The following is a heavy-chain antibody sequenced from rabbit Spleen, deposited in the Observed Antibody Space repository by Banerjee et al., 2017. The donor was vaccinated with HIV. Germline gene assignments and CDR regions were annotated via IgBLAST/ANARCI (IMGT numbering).Heavy chain of an antibody. V-gene: IGHV1S45*01. CDR2: IDTSNGDT. J-gene: IGHJ2*01. Sequence: LEESGGGLVKPGGTLTLTCTVSGFSFSSNWICWVRQAPGKGLEWIACIDTSNGDTDYANCPKGRFTISKASSTTVTLQMTSLTAADTATYFCARNYVNVFDPWGPGTLVTVS. CDR3: ARNYVNVFDP. CDR1: GFSFSSNW. D-gene: IGHD1-1*01.